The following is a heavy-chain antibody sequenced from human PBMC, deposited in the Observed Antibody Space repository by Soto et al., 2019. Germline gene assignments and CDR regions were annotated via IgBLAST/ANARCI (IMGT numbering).Heavy chain of an antibody. Sequence: PSETLSLTCSVSVGSINSGDHYWSWLRQPPGKGLEWIGYIYYSGSTYYNPSLKSRLAISIDTSKNQFSLTLTSVTAADTAVYYCAREEALIVVPTGGIDYSFDSWGQGTLVTVSS. D-gene: IGHD3-22*01. CDR1: VGSINSGDHY. CDR2: IYYSGST. V-gene: IGHV4-30-4*01. CDR3: AREEALIVVPTGGIDYSFDS. J-gene: IGHJ4*02.